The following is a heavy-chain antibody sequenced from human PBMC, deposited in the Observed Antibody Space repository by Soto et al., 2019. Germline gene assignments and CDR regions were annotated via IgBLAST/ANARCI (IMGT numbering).Heavy chain of an antibody. CDR3: AKSQEIGTHFFDS. CDR2: IGTAGDT. J-gene: IGHJ4*02. V-gene: IGHV3-13*01. CDR1: GFTFSGFD. D-gene: IGHD6-13*01. Sequence: RLSCEASGFTFSGFDMHWVRQPTGKGLEWVSSIGTAGDTYYAVSVKGRFTISRDNAKNSLSLKMNSLRAGDMAVYFCAKSQEIGTHFFDSWGQGNKVTVS.